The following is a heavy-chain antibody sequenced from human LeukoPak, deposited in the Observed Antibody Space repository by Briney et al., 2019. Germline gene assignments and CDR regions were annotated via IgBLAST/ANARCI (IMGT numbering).Heavy chain of an antibody. CDR1: GGSISSGDYY. V-gene: IGHV4-30-4*01. D-gene: IGHD3-10*01. Sequence: SQTLSLTCTVSGGSISSGDYYWRWIRQPPGKGLEWLGYIYYSGSTYYNPSLKSRVTISVDTSKNQFSLKLSSVTAADTAVYYCARDRGYVPYYYGMDVWGQGTTVTVSS. CDR3: ARDRGYVPYYYGMDV. J-gene: IGHJ6*02. CDR2: IYYSGST.